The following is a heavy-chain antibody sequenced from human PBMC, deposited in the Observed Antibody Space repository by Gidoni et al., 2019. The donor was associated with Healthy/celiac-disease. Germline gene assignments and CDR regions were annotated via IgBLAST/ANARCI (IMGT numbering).Heavy chain of an antibody. D-gene: IGHD4-4*01. CDR2: IKQDGSEK. Sequence: EVQLVESGGGLVQPGGSLRLSCAASGFTFSSYWMSWVRQAPGQGLEWVANIKQDGSEKYYVDSVKGRFTISRDNAKNSLYLQMNSLRAEDTAVYYCARKGESGWIYDYSIPRPLDYWGQGTLVTVSS. V-gene: IGHV3-7*03. J-gene: IGHJ4*02. CDR1: GFTFSSYW. CDR3: ARKGESGWIYDYSIPRPLDY.